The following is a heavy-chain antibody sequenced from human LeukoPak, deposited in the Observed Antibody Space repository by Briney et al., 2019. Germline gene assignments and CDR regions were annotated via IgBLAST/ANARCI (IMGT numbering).Heavy chain of an antibody. V-gene: IGHV3-7*01. D-gene: IGHD3-3*01. Sequence: RLGGSLRLSCAASGFTFSSYWMSWVRQAPGKGLEWVANIKQDGSEKYYVDSVKGRFTISRDSAKNSLYLQMNSLRAEDTAVYYCARGGDYDFWSGYCNYWGQGTLVTVSS. CDR1: GFTFSSYW. J-gene: IGHJ4*02. CDR2: IKQDGSEK. CDR3: ARGGDYDFWSGYCNY.